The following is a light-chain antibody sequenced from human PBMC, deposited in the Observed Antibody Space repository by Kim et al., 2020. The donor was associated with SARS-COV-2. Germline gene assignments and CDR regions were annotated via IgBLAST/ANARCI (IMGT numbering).Light chain of an antibody. CDR3: QQYVSAAIT. J-gene: IGKJ5*01. CDR2: GAS. V-gene: IGKV3-20*01. Sequence: SPGERATLSCRASQSVSSSYLAWYQQKPGQAPRLLIYGASSRATGIPDRFSGSGSGTDFTLTISRLEPEDFAVYYCQQYVSAAITFGQGTQLEIK. CDR1: QSVSSSY.